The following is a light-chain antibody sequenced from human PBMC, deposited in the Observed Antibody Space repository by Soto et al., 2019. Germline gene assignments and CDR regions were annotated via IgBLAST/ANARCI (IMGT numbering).Light chain of an antibody. J-gene: IGLJ2*01. V-gene: IGLV1-40*01. CDR2: GST. CDR3: QSWDTSLSGSV. CDR1: TSNIGAGYD. Sequence: QSVLTQPPSVSGAPGQRVTISCTRSTSNIGAGYDVHWYQQLPGTAPKLLIYGSTNRPSGVPDRFSGSKSGTSGSLAISGLQTEDEADYYCQSWDTSLSGSVFGGGTKLTVL.